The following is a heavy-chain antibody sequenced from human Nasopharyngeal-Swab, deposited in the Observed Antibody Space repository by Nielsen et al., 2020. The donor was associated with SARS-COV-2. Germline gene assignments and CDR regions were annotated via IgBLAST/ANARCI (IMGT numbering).Heavy chain of an antibody. V-gene: IGHV1-3*01. Sequence: WVRQAPGQRLEWLGWINAGNGDTKYSQRFQGRVTITRDTSASIAYMDLTSLRSEDTAVYYCARDPRPDYPYYMDVWGKGTPVTVSS. CDR2: INAGNGDT. CDR3: ARDPRPDYPYYMDV. J-gene: IGHJ6*03. D-gene: IGHD4-11*01.